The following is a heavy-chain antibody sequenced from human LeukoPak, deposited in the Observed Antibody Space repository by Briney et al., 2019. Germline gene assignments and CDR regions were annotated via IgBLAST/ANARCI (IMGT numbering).Heavy chain of an antibody. CDR2: INHSGST. CDR1: GGSFSGYY. J-gene: IGHJ5*02. Sequence: PSETLSLTCAVYGGSFSGYYWSWIRQPPGKGLEWIGEINHSGSTNYNPSLKSRVTISVDTSKNRFSLKLSSVTAADTAVYYCARGYNWFDPWGQGTLVTVSS. CDR3: ARGYNWFDP. V-gene: IGHV4-34*01.